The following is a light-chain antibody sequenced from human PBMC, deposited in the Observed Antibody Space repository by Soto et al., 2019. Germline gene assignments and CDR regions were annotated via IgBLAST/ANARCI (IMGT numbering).Light chain of an antibody. V-gene: IGKV3-20*01. J-gene: IGKJ2*01. CDR1: QSVSSSY. CDR2: GAS. CDR3: QQYGSSPPYT. Sequence: EIVLTQSPGTLSLSPGERATLSCRASQSVSSSYLAWYQQKPVQAPRLIIYGASSRATGIPDRFSGSGSGTDFALTISSLQPEDFAVYYCQQYGSSPPYTFGQVTKLEIK.